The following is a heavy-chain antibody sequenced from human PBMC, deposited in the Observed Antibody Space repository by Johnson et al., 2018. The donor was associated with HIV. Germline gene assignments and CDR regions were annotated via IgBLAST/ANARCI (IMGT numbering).Heavy chain of an antibody. Sequence: HVQLVESGGGVVQPGRSLRLSCAASGFTFSNHALHWVRQAPGKGLEWVASISYDGSYKYYADSVKGRFTISRDDSKNTLSLQMNSPRVDDTAIYYCARFRAGRENAFDIWGQGTMVTVSS. CDR1: GFTFSNHA. J-gene: IGHJ3*02. CDR3: ARFRAGRENAFDI. CDR2: ISYDGSYK. D-gene: IGHD1-26*01. V-gene: IGHV3-30*04.